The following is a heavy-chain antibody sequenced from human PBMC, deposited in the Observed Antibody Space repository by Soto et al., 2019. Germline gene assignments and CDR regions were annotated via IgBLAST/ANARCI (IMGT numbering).Heavy chain of an antibody. Sequence: EMQLVESGGALVQPGGSLRLSCAASGFTFSSSWMAWVRQAPGKGLEWVANRNPEGSAEYYVDSVKGRFTISRDNAKNSLYLQMNSLRLEDTALYYCARHGVWCFDFWGQGTLVSISS. D-gene: IGHD2-8*02. CDR1: GFTFSSSW. V-gene: IGHV3-7*02. CDR2: RNPEGSAE. CDR3: ARHGVWCFDF. J-gene: IGHJ4*02.